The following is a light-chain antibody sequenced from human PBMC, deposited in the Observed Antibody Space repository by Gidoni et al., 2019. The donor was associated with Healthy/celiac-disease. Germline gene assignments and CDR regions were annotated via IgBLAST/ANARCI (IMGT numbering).Light chain of an antibody. J-gene: IGKJ3*01. CDR3: QQSYSTPFT. CDR2: AAS. CDR1: QSISSY. Sequence: IQLTQSPSSLSASVGDRFTITCRASQSISSYLNWYQQKPGKDPKLLIYAASSLQSGVPSRFSGSGSGTDFTLTISSLQPEDFATYYCQQSYSTPFTFGHGTKVDIK. V-gene: IGKV1-39*01.